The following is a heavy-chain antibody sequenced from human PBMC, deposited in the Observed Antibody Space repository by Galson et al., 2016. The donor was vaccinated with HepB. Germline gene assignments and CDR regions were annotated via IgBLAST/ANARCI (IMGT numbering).Heavy chain of an antibody. CDR1: GFNFSSYA. J-gene: IGHJ5*02. V-gene: IGHV3-30*18. CDR3: AKAMASAAPRTNWFDP. Sequence: SLRLSCAASGFNFSSYAMHWVRQAPGQGLEWVAIISHDGSLKFYGDSVKGRFTISRDNSNNTLFLHMSSLRREDTAIYYCAKAMASAAPRTNWFDPWGQGVLVTVSS. D-gene: IGHD6-13*01. CDR2: ISHDGSLK.